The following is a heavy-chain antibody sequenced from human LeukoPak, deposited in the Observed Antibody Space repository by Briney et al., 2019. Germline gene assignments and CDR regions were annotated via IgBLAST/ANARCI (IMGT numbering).Heavy chain of an antibody. CDR2: IGIGDDT. J-gene: IGHJ3*02. CDR1: GFTFRSYD. V-gene: IGHV3-13*01. CDR3: VRGGIRVSGIDAFDI. D-gene: IGHD5/OR15-5a*01. Sequence: GGSLRLSCTASGFTFRSYDMHWVRQLPGGGLEWVSAIGIGDDTHYPDSVKGRFTISRENAMNPLYLQMNTLRDGDTAVYYCVRGGIRVSGIDAFDIWGQGTMVTFS.